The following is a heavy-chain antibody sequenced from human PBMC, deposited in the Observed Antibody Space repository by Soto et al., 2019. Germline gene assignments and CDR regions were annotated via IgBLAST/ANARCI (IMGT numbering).Heavy chain of an antibody. V-gene: IGHV1-2*02. D-gene: IGHD6-6*01. CDR3: ARAGHSGSSPYYYCMDV. J-gene: IGHJ6*02. CDR1: GYTFTGYY. CDR2: IDPNSGGT. Sequence: ASVKVSCKASGYTFTGYYMHWVRQAPGQGLEWMGWIDPNSGGTNYAQKFQGRVTMTRDTSISTAYMELSRLRSDDTAVYYCARAGHSGSSPYYYCMDVWGQGPTVTVSS.